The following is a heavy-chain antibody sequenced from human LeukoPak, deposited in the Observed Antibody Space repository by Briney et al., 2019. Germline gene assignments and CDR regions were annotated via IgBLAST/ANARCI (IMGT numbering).Heavy chain of an antibody. J-gene: IGHJ4*02. V-gene: IGHV4-39*01. Sequence: SETLSLTCTVSDGSISSSSYYWGWIRQPPGKGLEWIGSIYYSGSTYYNPSLKSRVTISVDTSKNQFSLKLSSVTAADTAVYYCARHTTPIPGGYFDYWGQGTLVTVSS. D-gene: IGHD1-26*01. CDR1: DGSISSSSYY. CDR2: IYYSGST. CDR3: ARHTTPIPGGYFDY.